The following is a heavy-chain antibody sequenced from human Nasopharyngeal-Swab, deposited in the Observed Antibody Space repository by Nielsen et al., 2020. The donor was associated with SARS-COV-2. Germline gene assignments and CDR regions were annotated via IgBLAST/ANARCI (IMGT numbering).Heavy chain of an antibody. J-gene: IGHJ4*02. D-gene: IGHD3-10*01. CDR2: IYYSGPT. V-gene: IGHV4-39*01. CDR3: ARHLQVRTVPYYFDS. CDR1: NGSISDSAFY. Sequence: SETLSLTCTVSNGSISDSAFYWGWIRQPPGKGLEYIGSIYYSGPTYYSPSLRSRFTLSVDTTMNQFSLQLKSVTAADTAVYYCARHLQVRTVPYYFDSWGQGTLVTVSS.